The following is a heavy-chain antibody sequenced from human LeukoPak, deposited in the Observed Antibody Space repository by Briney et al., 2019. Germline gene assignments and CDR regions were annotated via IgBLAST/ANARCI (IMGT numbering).Heavy chain of an antibody. CDR2: INHSGST. V-gene: IGHV4-39*07. CDR3: ARDARIVGGRFDY. J-gene: IGHJ4*02. Sequence: PSETLSLTCTVSGGSISSGGYYWSWIRQPPGKGLEWIGEINHSGSTNYNPSLKSRVTISVDKSKNQFSLKLSSVTAADTAVYYCARDARIVGGRFDYWGQGTLVTVSS. D-gene: IGHD1-26*01. CDR1: GGSISSGGYY.